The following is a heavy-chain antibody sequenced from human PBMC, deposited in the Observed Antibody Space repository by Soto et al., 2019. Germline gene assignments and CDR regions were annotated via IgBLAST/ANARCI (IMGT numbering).Heavy chain of an antibody. CDR1: GYSFTSYW. CDR3: ARHPYSASYYYFDQ. CDR2: NYPGGSDT. Sequence: GESPKISCKASGYSFTSYWIGWVRQMPGKGLEWVGINYPGGSDTIYSPSYQGQFTISADKPISTAYLQWNSLKASDTAMYYCARHPYSASYYYFDQWGQGTPVTVSS. D-gene: IGHD1-26*01. V-gene: IGHV5-51*01. J-gene: IGHJ4*02.